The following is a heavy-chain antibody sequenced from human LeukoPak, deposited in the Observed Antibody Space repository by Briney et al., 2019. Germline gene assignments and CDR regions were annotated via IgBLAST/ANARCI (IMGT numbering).Heavy chain of an antibody. CDR2: IYYTGDA. CDR3: ARRRSWPEYDY. Sequence: SETLSLTCDVSGGSINSTGYFWGWIRQSPGKGLEWIGAIYYTGDAYFNPSLRSRANMAVDTSENRFSLNLRSVTAADTAIYCCARRRSWPEYDYWGQGTLVTVSS. J-gene: IGHJ4*02. V-gene: IGHV4-39*01. D-gene: IGHD6-13*01. CDR1: GGSINSTGYF.